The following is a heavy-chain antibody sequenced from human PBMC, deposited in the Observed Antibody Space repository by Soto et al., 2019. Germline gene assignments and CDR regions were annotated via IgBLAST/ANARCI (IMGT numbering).Heavy chain of an antibody. J-gene: IGHJ6*02. Sequence: EVQLVESGGGLVQPGGPLRLSCAASGFTFSSYAMHWVRQAPGKGLEYVSAITSNGGHTDYASSVKGRFTISRDNSKNTLYLQMGSLRVEDMAVYYCARRIPFGYGMDVWGQGTTVTVSS. CDR3: ARRIPFGYGMDV. D-gene: IGHD2-21*01. CDR1: GFTFSSYA. V-gene: IGHV3-64*01. CDR2: ITSNGGHT.